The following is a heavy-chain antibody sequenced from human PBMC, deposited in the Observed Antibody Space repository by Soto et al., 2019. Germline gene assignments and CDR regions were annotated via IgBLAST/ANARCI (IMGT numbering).Heavy chain of an antibody. D-gene: IGHD3-22*01. Sequence: SETLSLTCTVSGGSISSGDYYWSWIRQPPGKGLGWIGYIYYSGSTYYNPSLKSRVTISVDTSKNQFSLKLSSVTAEDTAVYYCARVRVDYYDSSGYYLFDYWGQGTLVTVSS. V-gene: IGHV4-30-4*02. CDR1: GGSISSGDYY. CDR3: ARVRVDYYDSSGYYLFDY. CDR2: IYYSGST. J-gene: IGHJ4*02.